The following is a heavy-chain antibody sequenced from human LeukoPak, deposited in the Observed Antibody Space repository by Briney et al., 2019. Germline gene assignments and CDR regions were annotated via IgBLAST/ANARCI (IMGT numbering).Heavy chain of an antibody. D-gene: IGHD4-17*01. CDR2: INPNSGGT. J-gene: IGHJ4*02. CDR1: GYTFTGYY. V-gene: IGHV1-2*02. CDR3: ARDAAHYGGNSGYFDY. Sequence: ASVEVSCKASGYTFTGYYMHWVRQAPGQGLEWMGWINPNSGGTNYAQKFQGRVTMTRDTSISTAYMELSRLRSDDTAVYYCARDAAHYGGNSGYFDYWGQGTLVTVSS.